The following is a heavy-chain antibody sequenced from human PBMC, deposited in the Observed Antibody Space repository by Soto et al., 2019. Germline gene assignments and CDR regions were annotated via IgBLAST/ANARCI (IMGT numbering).Heavy chain of an antibody. CDR3: ERVPYDTTGYYAF. D-gene: IGHD3-22*01. Sequence: QVRLVQSGAEVKKPGASVSISCKTSGFTFTTYYLPWVRQAPGQGLEWMGMIDPSGGSTTYAQKLQGRITMTSDMATSTVYMELSSLRSEDTAVYYCERVPYDTTGYYAFCGQGTLVTVSS. CDR2: IDPSGGST. V-gene: IGHV1-46*01. CDR1: GFTFTTYY. J-gene: IGHJ4*02.